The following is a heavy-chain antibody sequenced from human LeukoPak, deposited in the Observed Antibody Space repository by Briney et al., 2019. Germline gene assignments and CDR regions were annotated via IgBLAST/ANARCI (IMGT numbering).Heavy chain of an antibody. Sequence: SETLSLTCTVSGGSISSYYWSWIRQPPGKGLEWIGYIYYSGSTNYNPSLKSRVTISVDTSKNQFSLKLSSVTAADTAVYSCARDSRDGYNQFDYWGQGTLVTVSS. CDR2: IYYSGST. J-gene: IGHJ4*02. V-gene: IGHV4-59*01. CDR3: ARDSRDGYNQFDY. CDR1: GGSISSYY. D-gene: IGHD5-24*01.